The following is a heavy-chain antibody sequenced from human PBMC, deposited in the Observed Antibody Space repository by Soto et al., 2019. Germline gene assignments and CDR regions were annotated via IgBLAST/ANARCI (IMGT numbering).Heavy chain of an antibody. J-gene: IGHJ3*02. CDR1: GFTFSDYY. D-gene: IGHD2-15*01. Sequence: QVQLVESGGGLVQPGGSLRLSCAASGFTFSDYYMSWIRQAPGKGLEWVSSISSSGSTIYYADSVKGRFTISRDNAKNQLYLQMNSLRADDAAVYYCGGEGYCIRGSSYTDAFDIWGQGTMVTVSS. CDR2: ISSSGSTI. CDR3: GGEGYCIRGSSYTDAFDI. V-gene: IGHV3-11*01.